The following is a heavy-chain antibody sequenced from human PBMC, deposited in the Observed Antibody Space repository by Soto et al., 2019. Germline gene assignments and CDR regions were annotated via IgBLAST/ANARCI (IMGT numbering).Heavy chain of an antibody. CDR3: ARGDSTDCSNGVCSFFYNHGMDV. V-gene: IGHV1-2*04. CDR2: INPKSGGT. J-gene: IGHJ6*02. D-gene: IGHD2-8*01. CDR1: GYSFTDYH. Sequence: ASVKVSCKASGYSFTDYHIHWVRQAPGQGLEWLGRINPKSGGTSTAQKFQGWVTMTTVTSTSTASMELTRLTSDDTAIYYCARGDSTDCSNGVCSFFYNHGMDVWGQGTTVTVS.